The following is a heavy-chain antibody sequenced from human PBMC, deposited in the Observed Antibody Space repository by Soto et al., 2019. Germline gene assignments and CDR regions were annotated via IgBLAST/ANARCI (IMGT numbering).Heavy chain of an antibody. J-gene: IGHJ5*02. Sequence: QVQLVQSGAEVKKPGSSVKVSCKASGGTFSSYAISWVRQAPGQGLEWMGGIIPIFGTANYAQKFQGRVTITADESTSTAYMELSRLRSEGTDVYYCARDQAAPVTTLNWFDLWGQGTLVTVSS. CDR1: GGTFSSYA. CDR2: IIPIFGTA. D-gene: IGHD4-17*01. V-gene: IGHV1-69*01. CDR3: ARDQAAPVTTLNWFDL.